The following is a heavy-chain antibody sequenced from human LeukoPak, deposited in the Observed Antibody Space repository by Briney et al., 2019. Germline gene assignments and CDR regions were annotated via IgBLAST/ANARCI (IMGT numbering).Heavy chain of an antibody. CDR1: GFTFSSYG. J-gene: IGHJ4*02. Sequence: QSGGSLRLSCAASGFTFSSYGMHWVRQAPGKGLEWVAVIWHDGSNKYYADSVRGRFTTSRDNSKNPLYLQMRGLRAEDRAVYYCARDVRSYGPGSYPFDYWGQGTLLTVSS. D-gene: IGHD3-10*01. V-gene: IGHV3-33*01. CDR3: ARDVRSYGPGSYPFDY. CDR2: IWHDGSNK.